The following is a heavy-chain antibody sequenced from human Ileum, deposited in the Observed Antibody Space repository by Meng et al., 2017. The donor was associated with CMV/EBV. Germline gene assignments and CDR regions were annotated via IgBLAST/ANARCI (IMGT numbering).Heavy chain of an antibody. V-gene: IGHV1-69*05. Sequence: SVKVSCKASGGTFSSYAISWVRQAPGQGLEWMGGIIPIFGTANYAQKFQGRVTITTDESTSTAYMELSSLRSEDTAVYYCARGASKLGGSHTFDYWGQGTLVTVSS. D-gene: IGHD3-10*01. CDR3: ARGASKLGGSHTFDY. CDR2: IIPIFGTA. CDR1: GGTFSSYA. J-gene: IGHJ4*01.